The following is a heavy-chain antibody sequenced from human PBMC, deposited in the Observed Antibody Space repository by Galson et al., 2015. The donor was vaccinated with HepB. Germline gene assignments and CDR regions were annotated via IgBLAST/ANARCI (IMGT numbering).Heavy chain of an antibody. D-gene: IGHD2-2*01. CDR1: DASISAADYY. V-gene: IGHV4-31*03. Sequence: LSLTCTVSDASISAADYYWSWIRQHPGKGLEWIGHINYSGSTYFNPSLKSRVSMSIDTSENQFSMKLISVTAADAAIYYCARAAYCSRTSCLFDPWGQGTLVTVSS. J-gene: IGHJ5*02. CDR3: ARAAYCSRTSCLFDP. CDR2: INYSGST.